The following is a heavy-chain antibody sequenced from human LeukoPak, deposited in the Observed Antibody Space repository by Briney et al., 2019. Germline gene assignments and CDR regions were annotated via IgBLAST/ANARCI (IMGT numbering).Heavy chain of an antibody. V-gene: IGHV1-69*05. CDR2: IIPIFGTA. D-gene: IGHD3-16*02. CDR1: GGTFSSYA. CDR3: AGGASLSVFRSFDY. J-gene: IGHJ4*02. Sequence: SSVKVSCKASGGTFSSYAISWVRQAPGQGLEWMGGIIPIFGTANYAQKFQGRVTITTDESTSTAYMELSSLRSEDTAVYYCAGGASLSVFRSFDYWGQGTLVTVSS.